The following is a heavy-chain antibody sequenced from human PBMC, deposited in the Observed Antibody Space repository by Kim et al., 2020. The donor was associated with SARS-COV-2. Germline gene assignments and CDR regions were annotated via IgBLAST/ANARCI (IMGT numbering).Heavy chain of an antibody. D-gene: IGHD3-3*01. Sequence: SETLSLTCTVSGGSISSGDYYWSWIRQPPGKGLEWIGYIYYSGSTYYNPSLKSRVTISVDTSKNQFSLKLSSVTAADTAVYYCARVSKEDSITIFGVAPPDAHYAFDIWGQGTMVTVSS. CDR2: IYYSGST. CDR3: ARVSKEDSITIFGVAPPDAHYAFDI. V-gene: IGHV4-30-4*01. CDR1: GGSISSGDYY. J-gene: IGHJ3*02.